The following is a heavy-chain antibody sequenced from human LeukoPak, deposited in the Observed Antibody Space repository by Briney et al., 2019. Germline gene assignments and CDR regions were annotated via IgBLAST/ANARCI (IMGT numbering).Heavy chain of an antibody. CDR1: GVSISSSSYY. CDR2: IYYSGST. CDR3: GRSAGFVHFDH. V-gene: IGHV4-39*07. D-gene: IGHD3-16*01. J-gene: IGHJ4*02. Sequence: SETLSLTCTVSGVSISSSSYYWGWIRQPPGKGLEWIGRIYYSGSTYYNPSVKSRLTISVDTSKNQFSLMVRSVTAADTAVYYCGRSAGFVHFDHWGQGTLVTVTS.